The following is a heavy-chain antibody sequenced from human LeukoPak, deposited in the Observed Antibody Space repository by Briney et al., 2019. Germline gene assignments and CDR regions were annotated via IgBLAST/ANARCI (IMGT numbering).Heavy chain of an antibody. V-gene: IGHV4-39*01. CDR2: IYYSGST. CDR3: ARKSTTVLLFDY. CDR1: GDSISSTTYY. J-gene: IGHJ4*02. Sequence: SETLSLTCTVSGDSISSTTYYWGWIRQPPGKGLEWIGSIYYSGSTYYNPSLKSRVTISVDTSKNQFSLKLSSVTAADTAVYYCARKSTTVLLFDYWGQGTLVTVSS. D-gene: IGHD4-11*01.